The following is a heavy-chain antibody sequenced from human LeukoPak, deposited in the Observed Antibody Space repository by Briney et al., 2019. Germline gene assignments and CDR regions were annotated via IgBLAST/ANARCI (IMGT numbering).Heavy chain of an antibody. CDR1: GYTFTSYD. D-gene: IGHD3-22*01. Sequence: RASVKVSCKASGYTFTSYDINWVRQATGQGLEWMGWMNPNSGNTGYAQKFRGRVTMTRNTSISTAYMELSSLRSEDTAVYYCARVQTVVVADRAFDIWGQGTMVTVSS. V-gene: IGHV1-8*01. J-gene: IGHJ3*02. CDR3: ARVQTVVVADRAFDI. CDR2: MNPNSGNT.